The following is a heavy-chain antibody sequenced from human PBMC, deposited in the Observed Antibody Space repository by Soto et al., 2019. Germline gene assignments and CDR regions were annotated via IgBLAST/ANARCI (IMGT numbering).Heavy chain of an antibody. CDR3: TRGSRGVGFDP. Sequence: QVQLVQSGAEVKKPGASVKVSCKASGYTFTSYDINWVRQATGQGLEWMGWMNPNNGNAGYALKFQGGVTMTRNTSISTAYMELSSLRSEHTAMYYCTRGSRGVGFDPWGQGTLVTVSS. CDR2: MNPNNGNA. CDR1: GYTFTSYD. J-gene: IGHJ5*02. D-gene: IGHD3-10*01. V-gene: IGHV1-8*01.